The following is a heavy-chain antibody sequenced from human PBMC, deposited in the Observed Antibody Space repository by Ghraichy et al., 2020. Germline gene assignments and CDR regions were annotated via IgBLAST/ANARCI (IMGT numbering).Heavy chain of an antibody. D-gene: IGHD3-10*01. CDR2: VYYSGTT. Sequence: SQTLSLTCTVSGGSISSYYWSWIRQTPGKGLELIGYVYYSGTTNYNPSLKSRVTISLDTSKNQFSLKLSSVTAADTAVYYCAGGSAKTPGYWGQGTLVTVSS. CDR1: GGSISSYY. V-gene: IGHV4-59*08. J-gene: IGHJ4*02. CDR3: AGGSAKTPGY.